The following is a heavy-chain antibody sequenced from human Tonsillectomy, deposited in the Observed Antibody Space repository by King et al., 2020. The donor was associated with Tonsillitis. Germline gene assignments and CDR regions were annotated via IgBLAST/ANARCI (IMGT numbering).Heavy chain of an antibody. J-gene: IGHJ6*02. V-gene: IGHV3-30*18. D-gene: IGHD7-27*01. Sequence: VQLVESGGGVVQPGRSLRLSCAASGFTFNTYGMHWVRQAPGKGLEWVATISYDGSYKYYADSVKGRFTISRDNSKNTLYLKMNSLRAEDTAGYYCAKATDTYGPLWGMDVWGQGTTVTVSS. CDR1: GFTFNTYG. CDR2: ISYDGSYK. CDR3: AKATDTYGPLWGMDV.